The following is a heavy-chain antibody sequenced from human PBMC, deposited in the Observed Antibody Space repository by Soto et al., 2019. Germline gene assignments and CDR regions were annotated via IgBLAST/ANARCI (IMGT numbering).Heavy chain of an antibody. CDR2: IYYSGST. CDR3: ARLAGYSGYEPFDY. CDR1: GGSISSYY. D-gene: IGHD5-12*01. J-gene: IGHJ4*02. Sequence: SETLSLTCTVSGGSISSYYWSWIRQPPGKGLEWIGYIYYSGSTNYNPSLKSRVTISVDTSKNQFSLKLSSVTAADTAVYYCARLAGYSGYEPFDYWGQGTLVTVSS. V-gene: IGHV4-59*01.